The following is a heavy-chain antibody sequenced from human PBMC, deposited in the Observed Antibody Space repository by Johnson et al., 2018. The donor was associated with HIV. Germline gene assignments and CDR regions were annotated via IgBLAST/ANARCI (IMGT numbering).Heavy chain of an antibody. CDR1: GFTVSSNY. CDR2: IYSGCNT. J-gene: IGHJ3*02. CDR3: VRRFYDSSAFDI. D-gene: IGHD3-22*01. V-gene: IGHV3-66*04. Sequence: EVQLVESGGGVVQSGRSLRLSCAASGFTVSSNYMTWVRQAPGKGLEWVSVIYSGCNTYYADPVKVRFTISRDNSKNTLFLQMNSLRAEDTAVYYCVRRFYDSSAFDIWGQGTLVTVSS.